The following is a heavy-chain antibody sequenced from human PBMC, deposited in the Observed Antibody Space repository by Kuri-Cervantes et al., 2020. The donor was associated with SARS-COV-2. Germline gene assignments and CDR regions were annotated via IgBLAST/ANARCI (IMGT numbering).Heavy chain of an antibody. D-gene: IGHD3-22*01. Sequence: LRLSCTVSGGSISSGSYYWSWIRQPAGKGLEWIWRIYTSGSTNYNPSLKSRVTISVDTSKNQFSLKLSSVTAADTAVYYCAREDSSGYYFDYWGQGNLVTVSS. CDR2: IYTSGST. CDR1: GGSISSGSYY. V-gene: IGHV4-61*02. CDR3: AREDSSGYYFDY. J-gene: IGHJ4*02.